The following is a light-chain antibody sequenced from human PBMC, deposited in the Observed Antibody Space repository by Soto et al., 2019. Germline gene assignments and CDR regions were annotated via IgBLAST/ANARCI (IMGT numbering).Light chain of an antibody. CDR1: QSVSSNY. J-gene: IGKJ4*01. CDR3: QQYGGATRVT. Sequence: EIVLTQSPGTLSLSPGERVTLSCRASQSVSSNYLAWYQQKPGQAPRLLIYSASSRATGIPDRFSGSGSGTDFTLTITRMEPDDFAVYYCQQYGGATRVTFGGGTKVEIK. V-gene: IGKV3-20*01. CDR2: SAS.